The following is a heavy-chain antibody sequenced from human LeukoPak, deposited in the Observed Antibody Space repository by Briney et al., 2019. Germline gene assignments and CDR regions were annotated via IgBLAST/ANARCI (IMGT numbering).Heavy chain of an antibody. V-gene: IGHV3-30*02. CDR3: AKDECGGSCCSNFDY. CDR1: GFTFSSYG. J-gene: IGHJ4*02. D-gene: IGHD2-15*01. CDR2: IRYDGSNK. Sequence: GGSLRLSCAASGFTFSSYGMHWVRQAPGKGLEWVAFIRYDGSNKYYADSVKGRFTISRDNSKNTLYLQMNSLRAEDTAVYYCAKDECGGSCCSNFDYWGQGTLVTVSS.